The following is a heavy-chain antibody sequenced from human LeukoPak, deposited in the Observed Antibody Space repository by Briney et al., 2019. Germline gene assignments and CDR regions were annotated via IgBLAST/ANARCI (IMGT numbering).Heavy chain of an antibody. CDR3: ARRRFKGYCSDGSCYSRQPTWLDP. V-gene: IGHV4-34*04. CDR2: MNYSGNI. Sequence: KPSETLSLTCAVYGGSFSGYYWTWIRQPPGKGLEWIGEMNYSGNINTHPSLKSRATISVDTSKNQFSLKLSSVTAADTAVYYCARRRFKGYCSDGSCYSRQPTWLDPWGQGTLVTVSS. J-gene: IGHJ5*02. D-gene: IGHD2-15*01. CDR1: GGSFSGYY.